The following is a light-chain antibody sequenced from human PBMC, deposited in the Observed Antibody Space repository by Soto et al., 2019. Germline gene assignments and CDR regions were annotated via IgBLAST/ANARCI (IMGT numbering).Light chain of an antibody. V-gene: IGKV1-5*01. CDR3: QQYNSYPLT. CDR1: QNIDSW. CDR2: DAS. J-gene: IGKJ1*01. Sequence: DIQMAQSPSTLSASVGERVTITCRASQNIDSWLAWYQHKPGKAAKVLIYDASSLEPGIPSRFSGSGSGTDFSLTFSSLRPDDFATYDCQQYNSYPLTFGQGTKVESK.